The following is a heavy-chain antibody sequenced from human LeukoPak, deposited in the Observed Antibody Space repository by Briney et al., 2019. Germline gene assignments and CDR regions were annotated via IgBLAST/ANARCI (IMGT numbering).Heavy chain of an antibody. J-gene: IGHJ6*03. CDR2: ISGSGGST. V-gene: IGHV3-23*01. Sequence: GGSLRLSCAASGFTFSNYAMNWVRQAPGKGLEWFSTISGSGGSTYYADSVRGRFTISRDKSKNTLFLLMNSLRAEDTAVYYCAKDPVWNPSYYYYYMDVWGKGTMVTVSS. CDR3: AKDPVWNPSYYYYYMDV. D-gene: IGHD1-1*01. CDR1: GFTFSNYA.